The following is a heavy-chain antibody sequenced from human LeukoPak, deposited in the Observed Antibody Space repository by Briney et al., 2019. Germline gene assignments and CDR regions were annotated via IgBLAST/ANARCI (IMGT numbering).Heavy chain of an antibody. V-gene: IGHV1-2*02. D-gene: IGHD2-15*01. CDR2: INPNSGGT. CDR1: GYTFTGYY. Sequence: ASVKVSCKASGYTFTGYYMHWVRQAPGQGLEWMGWINPNSGGTNYAQKFQGRVTMTRDTSISTAYMELSRLRSDDTAVYYCARGPVVVVAATTGRNRFDPWGQGTLVTVSS. CDR3: ARGPVVVVAATTGRNRFDP. J-gene: IGHJ5*02.